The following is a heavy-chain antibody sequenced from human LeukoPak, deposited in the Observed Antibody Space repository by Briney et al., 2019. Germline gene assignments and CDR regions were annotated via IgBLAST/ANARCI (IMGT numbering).Heavy chain of an antibody. D-gene: IGHD2-2*03. CDR1: GGTFSSYA. J-gene: IGHJ3*02. Sequence: ASVKVSCKASGGTFSSYAINWVRQAPGQGLEWMGGIIPIFGTANSAQKFQGRVTITADESTSTAYMELSSLRSEDTAVYYCALIGYSDAFDIWGQGTMVTVSS. V-gene: IGHV1-69*01. CDR3: ALIGYSDAFDI. CDR2: IIPIFGTA.